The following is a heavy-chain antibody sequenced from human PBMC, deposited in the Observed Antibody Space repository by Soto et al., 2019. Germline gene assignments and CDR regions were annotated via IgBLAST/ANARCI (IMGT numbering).Heavy chain of an antibody. V-gene: IGHV1-2*04. J-gene: IGHJ3*02. CDR1: GYIFSACY. CDR2: INPDSGGT. CDR3: ARGETGVDDALDI. D-gene: IGHD7-27*01. Sequence: QVQLAQSGAEVKKPGASVKVSCKASGYIFSACYLYWVRQAPGRGLEWVGWINPDSGGTNYAQKFLGWVTMTRDTSIRTAYMELNSLRSDDTAVYYCARGETGVDDALDIWGQGTMVTVSS.